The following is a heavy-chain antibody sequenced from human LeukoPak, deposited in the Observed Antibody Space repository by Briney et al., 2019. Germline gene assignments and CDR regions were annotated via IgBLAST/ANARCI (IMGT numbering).Heavy chain of an antibody. Sequence: GGSLRLSCAASGFTFSSYAMSWVRQAPGKGREWVSAVSGSGGSTYYADSVKGRFTISRDNSKNTPYLQMNSLRAEDTAVYYCATSGPIPFDIWGQGTMVTVSS. J-gene: IGHJ3*02. CDR1: GFTFSSYA. D-gene: IGHD2-21*01. CDR3: ATSGPIPFDI. V-gene: IGHV3-23*01. CDR2: VSGSGGST.